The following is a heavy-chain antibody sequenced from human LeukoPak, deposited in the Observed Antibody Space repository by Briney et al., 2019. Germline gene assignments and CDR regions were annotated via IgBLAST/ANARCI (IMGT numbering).Heavy chain of an antibody. D-gene: IGHD4-11*01. CDR3: TTDVGEEYSNYGVFDY. Sequence: PGGSLRLSCTASGFTFGDYAMSWVRQAPRKGLEWVGFIRSKAYGGTTEYAASVKGRFTISRDDSKSIAYLQMNSLKTEDTAVYYCTTDVGEEYSNYGVFDYWGQGTLVTVSS. CDR2: IRSKAYGGTT. CDR1: GFTFGDYA. V-gene: IGHV3-49*04. J-gene: IGHJ4*02.